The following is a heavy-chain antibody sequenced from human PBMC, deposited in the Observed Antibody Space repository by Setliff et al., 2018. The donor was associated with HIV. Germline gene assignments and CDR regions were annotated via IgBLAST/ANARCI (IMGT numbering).Heavy chain of an antibody. CDR2: INTKTGYP. CDR3: ARDGGNGVDY. D-gene: IGHD4-4*01. Sequence: ASVKVSCKASGYTLNNYAMNWVRQAPGQGFEWLGWINTKTGYPTYAQDFTGRLVFSLDTSVNTAFVQSSSLKAEDTAVYYCARDGGNGVDYWGQGTLVTVSS. V-gene: IGHV7-4-1*02. J-gene: IGHJ4*02. CDR1: GYTLNNYA.